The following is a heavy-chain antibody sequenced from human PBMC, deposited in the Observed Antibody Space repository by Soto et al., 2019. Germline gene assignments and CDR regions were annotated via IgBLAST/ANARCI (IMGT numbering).Heavy chain of an antibody. V-gene: IGHV4-30-2*01. CDR1: GGSISNAAYS. CDR3: ARGSLLWFGEEGYWFDP. Sequence: SETLSLTCTVSGGSISNAAYSWSWIRQPPGKGLEWIGYIYPSGMPFYNPSLRSRVTISIDRSNDQFSLNLKSVTAADTAVYYCARGSLLWFGEEGYWFDPWGQGTLVTVSS. D-gene: IGHD3-10*01. J-gene: IGHJ5*02. CDR2: IYPSGMP.